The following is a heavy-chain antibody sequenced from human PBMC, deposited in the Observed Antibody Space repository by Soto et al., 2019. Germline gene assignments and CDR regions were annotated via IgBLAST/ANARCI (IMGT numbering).Heavy chain of an antibody. CDR3: AKENVDIVATVLGY. J-gene: IGHJ4*02. CDR2: ISYDGSNK. Sequence: QVQLVESGGGVVQPGRSLRLSCAASGFTFSSYGMHWVRQAPGKGLEWVAVISYDGSNKYYADSVKGRFTISRDNSKNTLYLQMNSLRAEDTAVYYCAKENVDIVATVLGYWGQGTLVTVSS. CDR1: GFTFSSYG. V-gene: IGHV3-30*18. D-gene: IGHD5-12*01.